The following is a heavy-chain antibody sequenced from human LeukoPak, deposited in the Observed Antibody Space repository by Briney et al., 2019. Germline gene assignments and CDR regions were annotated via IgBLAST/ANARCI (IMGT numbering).Heavy chain of an antibody. CDR1: GYTFTGYY. J-gene: IGHJ6*02. D-gene: IGHD2-2*01. CDR2: INPNSGGT. V-gene: IGHV1-2*02. CDR3: PAPLRGTMTNLFYYYGLDV. Sequence: ASGKVSCKASGYTFTGYYMHWVRQPPGQGLEWMGVINPNSGGTSYAQKVPGRVPMTRDTSIGTADMDLSTLTSEDPAVYYCPAPLRGTMTNLFYYYGLDVPGQGTTVTVS.